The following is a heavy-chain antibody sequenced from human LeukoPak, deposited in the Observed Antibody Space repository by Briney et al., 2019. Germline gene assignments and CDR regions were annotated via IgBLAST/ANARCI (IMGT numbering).Heavy chain of an antibody. CDR3: ARAPLWSGYSDYYYGMDV. V-gene: IGHV1-69*13. J-gene: IGHJ6*02. D-gene: IGHD3-3*01. Sequence: GASVKVSCKASGGTFSSYAISWVRQAPGQGLEWVGGIIPIFGTANYAQKFQGRVTITADESTSTAYMELSSLRPEDTAVYYCARAPLWSGYSDYYYGMDVWGQGTTVTVSS. CDR2: IIPIFGTA. CDR1: GGTFSSYA.